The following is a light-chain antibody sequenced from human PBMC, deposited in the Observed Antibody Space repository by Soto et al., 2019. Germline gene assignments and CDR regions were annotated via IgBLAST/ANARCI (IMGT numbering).Light chain of an antibody. V-gene: IGKV1-39*01. J-gene: IGKJ1*01. Sequence: DIQMTQSPSSLSASVGDRVTITCRASQSISSYLNWYQQKPGKAPKLLIYAASSLQSGVPSRFSGSGSGTDFTFTISSLQPEDIATYYCQQNYSLPLTFGPGTKVEIK. CDR1: QSISSY. CDR3: QQNYSLPLT. CDR2: AAS.